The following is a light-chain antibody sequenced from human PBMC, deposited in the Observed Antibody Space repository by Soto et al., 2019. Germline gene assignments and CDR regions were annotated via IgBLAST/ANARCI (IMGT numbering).Light chain of an antibody. CDR1: QSVSSNY. CDR3: QQYGRSGYT. Sequence: EIVLTQSPGTLSLSPGERATLSCRASQSVSSNYLAWYQQKPGQAPRLLIYAASSRATGIPDRFSGSGSGTDFTLNISRLEPEDCAVYYCQQYGRSGYTFGQGTKLEIK. V-gene: IGKV3-20*01. CDR2: AAS. J-gene: IGKJ2*01.